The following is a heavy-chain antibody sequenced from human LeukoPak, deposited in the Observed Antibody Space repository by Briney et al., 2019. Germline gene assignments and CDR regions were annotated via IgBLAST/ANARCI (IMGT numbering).Heavy chain of an antibody. CDR3: ARTYCSGGSCHFDY. CDR2: IFYSGTT. D-gene: IGHD2-15*01. Sequence: SETLSLTCTVSGGSIRSYYWSWIRQPPGRGLEWVGYIFYSGTTDSNPSLKSRVTISVDTSKNQFSLKLSSVTAADTAVYYCARTYCSGGSCHFDYWGQGTLVTVSS. V-gene: IGHV4-59*08. CDR1: GGSIRSYY. J-gene: IGHJ4*02.